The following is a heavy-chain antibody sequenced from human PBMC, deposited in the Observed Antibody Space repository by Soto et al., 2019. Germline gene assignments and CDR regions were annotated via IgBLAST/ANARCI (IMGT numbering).Heavy chain of an antibody. Sequence: SETLSLTCTVSGGSISSGGYYWSWIRQHPGKGLEWIGYIYYSGSTYYNPSLKSRVTISVDTSKNQFSLKLSSVTAADTAVYCCARSPTDFWSGYSYFDYWGQGTLVTVSS. D-gene: IGHD3-3*01. J-gene: IGHJ4*02. CDR1: GGSISSGGYY. CDR3: ARSPTDFWSGYSYFDY. V-gene: IGHV4-31*03. CDR2: IYYSGST.